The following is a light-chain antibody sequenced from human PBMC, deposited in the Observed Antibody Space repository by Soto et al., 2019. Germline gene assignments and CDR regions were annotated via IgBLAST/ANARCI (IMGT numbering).Light chain of an antibody. V-gene: IGKV1-39*01. CDR3: QQSFSTPQL. CDR1: QNINKY. CDR2: GAS. Sequence: DIQVTQSPSSLSASVGDRVSITCRASQNINKYLNWYQQKPGKAPEVLIYGASSLQSGIPSRFSGSGSGTEFTLTITSLRPEDFATYYCQQSFSTPQLFGQGTKLEI. J-gene: IGKJ2*01.